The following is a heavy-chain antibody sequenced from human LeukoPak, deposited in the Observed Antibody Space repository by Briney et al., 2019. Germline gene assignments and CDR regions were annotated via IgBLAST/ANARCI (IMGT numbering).Heavy chain of an antibody. D-gene: IGHD1-7*01. CDR3: ARVRNNWNYFSARNNWFDP. CDR1: GYSISSGCY. CDR2: IYHSGST. V-gene: IGHV4-38-2*01. J-gene: IGHJ5*02. Sequence: SETLSLTCAVSGYSISSGCYWGWIRQPPGKGLEWIGSIYHSGSTYYNPSLKSRVTISVDTSKNQFSLKLSSVTAADTAVYYCARVRNNWNYFSARNNWFDPWGQGTLVTVSS.